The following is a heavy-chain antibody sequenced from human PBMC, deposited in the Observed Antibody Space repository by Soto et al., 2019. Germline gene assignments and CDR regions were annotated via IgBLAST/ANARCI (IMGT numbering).Heavy chain of an antibody. CDR1: GGSISSSNW. V-gene: IGHV4-4*02. CDR2: ISHSGIT. Sequence: SETLSLTCAVSGGSISSSNWWTWVRQPPGGGLEWIGEISHSGITNYKASLKSRVTMSVDKTKNDVSLKLTSVTAADTAVYYCARVLRGWFDPWGQGTPVTVSS. J-gene: IGHJ5*02. CDR3: ARVLRGWFDP.